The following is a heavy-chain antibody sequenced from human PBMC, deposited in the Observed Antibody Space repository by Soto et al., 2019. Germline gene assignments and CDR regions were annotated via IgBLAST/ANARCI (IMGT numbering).Heavy chain of an antibody. CDR3: VRDRDLYRDMFHADL. V-gene: IGHV3-48*02. CDR1: GFTISECS. D-gene: IGHD3-10*02. Sequence: HPGGSLRLSCEASGFTISECSMNGVRQATGKGLEWLAYITIRTGNVLYADSVRGRFTISADNAENSVILQMNSLRDEDSAVYFCVRDRDLYRDMFHADLWGQGTLVTVSS. CDR2: ITIRTGNV. J-gene: IGHJ4*01.